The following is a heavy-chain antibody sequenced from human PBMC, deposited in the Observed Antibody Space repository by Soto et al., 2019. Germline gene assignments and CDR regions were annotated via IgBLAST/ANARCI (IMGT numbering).Heavy chain of an antibody. CDR1: GGTFSSYA. CDR2: IIPIFGTA. Sequence: SVKVSCKASGGTFSSYAISWVRQAPGQGLEWMGGIIPIFGTANYAQKFQGRVTITADESTSTAYMELSSLRSEDTAVYYCARSENDYSNPMSSWYFDLWGRGTLVTVSS. D-gene: IGHD4-4*01. CDR3: ARSENDYSNPMSSWYFDL. V-gene: IGHV1-69*13. J-gene: IGHJ2*01.